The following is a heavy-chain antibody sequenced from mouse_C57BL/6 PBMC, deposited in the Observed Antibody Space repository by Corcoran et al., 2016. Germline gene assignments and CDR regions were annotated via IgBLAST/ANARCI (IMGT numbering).Heavy chain of an antibody. CDR2: INPNNGGT. J-gene: IGHJ4*01. D-gene: IGHD1-1*01. V-gene: IGHV1-26*01. Sequence: EVQLQQSGPELVKPGASVKISCKASGYTFTDYYMNWVKQSHGKSLEWIGDINPNNGGTSYNQKFKGKATLTVDKSSSTAYMELRSLTSEDSAVYYCASNYGGYYYAMDYWGQGTSVTVSS. CDR1: GYTFTDYY. CDR3: ASNYGGYYYAMDY.